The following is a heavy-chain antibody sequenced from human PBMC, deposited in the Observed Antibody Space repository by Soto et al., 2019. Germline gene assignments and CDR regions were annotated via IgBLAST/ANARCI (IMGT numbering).Heavy chain of an antibody. V-gene: IGHV4-34*01. Sequence: SETLSLTCAVYGGSFSGYYWSWIRQPPGKGLEWIGEINHSGSTNYNPSLKSRVTISVDTSKNQFSLKLSSVTAADTAVYYCASWSSWYSTPWFDPWGQGTLVTVSS. D-gene: IGHD6-13*01. CDR3: ASWSSWYSTPWFDP. J-gene: IGHJ5*02. CDR1: GGSFSGYY. CDR2: INHSGST.